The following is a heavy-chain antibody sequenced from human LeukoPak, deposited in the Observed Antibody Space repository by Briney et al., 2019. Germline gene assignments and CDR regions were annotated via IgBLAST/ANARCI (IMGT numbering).Heavy chain of an antibody. CDR2: IYTSGST. CDR3: ARVQIYYYDSSGYYFRGANYFDY. J-gene: IGHJ4*02. V-gene: IGHV4-4*07. Sequence: PSETLSFTCTVSGGSISSYYWSWIRQPAGKGLEWIGRIYTSGSTNYNPSLKSRVTMSVDTSKNQFSLKLSSVTAADTAVYYCARVQIYYYDSSGYYFRGANYFDYWGQGTLVTVSS. D-gene: IGHD3-22*01. CDR1: GGSISSYY.